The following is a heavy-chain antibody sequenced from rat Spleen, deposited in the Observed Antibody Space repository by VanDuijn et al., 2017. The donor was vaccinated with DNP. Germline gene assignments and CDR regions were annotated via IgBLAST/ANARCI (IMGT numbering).Heavy chain of an antibody. D-gene: IGHD1-4*01. CDR3: ARRRLPYWYFDF. CDR1: GYTFTNYY. V-gene: IGHV1-43*01. Sequence: QVQLQQSGAELTKPGSSVKISCKASGYTFTNYYIGWIKQTTGQGLEYIGYINTGSGGTNYNEKFKGKATLTADKSSSTAFMHLSSLTPDDSAVYYCARRRLPYWYFDFWGPGTMVTVSS. J-gene: IGHJ1*01. CDR2: INTGSGGT.